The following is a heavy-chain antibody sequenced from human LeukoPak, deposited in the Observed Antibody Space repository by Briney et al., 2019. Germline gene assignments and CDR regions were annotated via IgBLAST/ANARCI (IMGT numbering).Heavy chain of an antibody. CDR1: GFTFSSYG. D-gene: IGHD5-18*01. CDR2: ISGSGLTI. J-gene: IGHJ3*02. V-gene: IGHV3-48*01. CDR3: ARVRGYSYGYKEGGFDI. Sequence: PGGSLRLSCAASGFTFSSYGMSWVRQAPGKGLEWISYISGSGLTIYDADSVKGRFTISRDNGKNSLFLQMTSLRAEDTAVYYCARVRGYSYGYKEGGFDIWGQGTVVTVSS.